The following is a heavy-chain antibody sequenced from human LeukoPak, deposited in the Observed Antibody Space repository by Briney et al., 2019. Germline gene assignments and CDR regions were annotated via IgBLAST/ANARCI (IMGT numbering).Heavy chain of an antibody. CDR3: SRGTYPYSSDN. Sequence: GGSLRLSCAASGFTVSSNYMSWVRQAPGKGLLWISHINGDGSRTGYADSVKGRFTTSRDNAKNILYLQMNSLRAEDTAVYYCSRGTYPYSSDNWGQGALVTVSS. V-gene: IGHV3-74*01. CDR1: GFTVSSNY. CDR2: INGDGSRT. J-gene: IGHJ4*02. D-gene: IGHD3-10*01.